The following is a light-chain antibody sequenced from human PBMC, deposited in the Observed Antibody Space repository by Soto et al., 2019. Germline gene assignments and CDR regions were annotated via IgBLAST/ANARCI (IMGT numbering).Light chain of an antibody. CDR1: SSNIGNNY. Sequence: QSVLTQSPSVSAAPGQKVTITYSGSSSNIGNNYVSWYQQLPGTAPKLLIYDNNKRPSGIPDRFSGSKSGTSGTLDITGLQTGDEADYYCATWDGSRPGEVFGGGTKLTVL. CDR3: ATWDGSRPGEV. V-gene: IGLV1-51*01. J-gene: IGLJ2*01. CDR2: DNN.